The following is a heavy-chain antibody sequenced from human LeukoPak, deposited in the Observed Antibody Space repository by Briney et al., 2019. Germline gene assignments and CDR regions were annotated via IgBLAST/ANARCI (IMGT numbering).Heavy chain of an antibody. J-gene: IGHJ6*03. CDR3: ARDPQYYYYYYYMDV. CDR1: GFTFSSYG. V-gene: IGHV3-30*02. CDR2: IRYDGSNK. Sequence: GGSLRLSCAASGFTFSSYGMHWVRQAPGKGLEWVAFIRYDGSNKYYADSVKGRFTISRDNSKNTLYLQMNSLRAEDTAVYYCARDPQYYYYYYYMDVWGKGTTVTVSS.